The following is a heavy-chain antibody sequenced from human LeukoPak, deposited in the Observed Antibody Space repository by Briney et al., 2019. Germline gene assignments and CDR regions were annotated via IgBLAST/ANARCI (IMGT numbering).Heavy chain of an antibody. D-gene: IGHD3-10*01. V-gene: IGHV3-23*01. CDR1: GFTFSSYG. Sequence: PGGSLRLSCAASGFTFSSYGMSWVCQAPGKGLEWVSAITGNGANTFYADSVKGRFTISRDNSKNTMYLQMNSLRAEDTALYYCARDRSGSYPNWFDPWGQGTLVTVSS. CDR3: ARDRSGSYPNWFDP. J-gene: IGHJ5*02. CDR2: ITGNGANT.